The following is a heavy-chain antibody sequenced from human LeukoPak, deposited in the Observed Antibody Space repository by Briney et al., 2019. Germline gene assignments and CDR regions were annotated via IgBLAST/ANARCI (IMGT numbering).Heavy chain of an antibody. CDR2: VYTSGST. CDR3: ARDLTMIVVGDAFDI. CDR1: GGSISSYY. V-gene: IGHV4-4*07. Sequence: SETLSLICTVSGGSISSYYWNWIRQPAGKGLEWIGRVYTSGSTNYNPSLKSRVTMSVDTSKNQFSLKLSSVTAADTAVYYCARDLTMIVVGDAFDIWGQGTMVTVSS. D-gene: IGHD3-22*01. J-gene: IGHJ3*02.